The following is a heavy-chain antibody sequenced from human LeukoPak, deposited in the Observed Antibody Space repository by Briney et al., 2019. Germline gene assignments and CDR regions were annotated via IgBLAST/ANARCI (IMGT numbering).Heavy chain of an antibody. V-gene: IGHV4-39*01. J-gene: IGHJ6*03. Sequence: PSETLSLTCTVSGGSISSSSYYWGWIRQPPGKGLEWIGSIYYSGSTYYNPSLKSRVTISVDTSKNQFSLKLSSVTAADTAVYYCARLPLIDQWLVYYMDVWGKGTTVTVSS. CDR1: GGSISSSSYY. CDR2: IYYSGST. CDR3: ARLPLIDQWLVYYMDV. D-gene: IGHD6-19*01.